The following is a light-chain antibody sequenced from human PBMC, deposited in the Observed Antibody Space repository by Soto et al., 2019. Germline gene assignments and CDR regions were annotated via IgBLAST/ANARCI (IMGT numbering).Light chain of an antibody. CDR3: QQYSSSPGT. Sequence: EIVLTQSPGTLSLSPGERATLSCRASQRLTSNYLAWYQQKPGQAPRLLIYGASSRATGIPDRFSGSGSGTDFTLTISRLEPEDFAVYSCQQYSSSPGTFGQVTKVEIK. CDR1: QRLTSNY. J-gene: IGKJ1*01. CDR2: GAS. V-gene: IGKV3-20*01.